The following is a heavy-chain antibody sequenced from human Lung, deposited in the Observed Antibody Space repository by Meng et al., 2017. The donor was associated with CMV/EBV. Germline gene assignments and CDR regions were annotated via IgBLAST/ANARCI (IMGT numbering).Heavy chain of an antibody. CDR1: GYTFTDYY. V-gene: IGHV1-2*02. J-gene: IGHJ6*02. D-gene: IGHD4-11*01. Sequence: ASXXVSXKASGYTFTDYYILWVRQAPGQRLEWLGWFNPNSGGSNYAQKFQGRVTMTRDTSISTAYMEVSRLTSDDTAVYYCARDLKGTIVRTSGLYGMDVWGQXTPVTV. CDR3: ARDLKGTIVRTSGLYGMDV. CDR2: FNPNSGGS.